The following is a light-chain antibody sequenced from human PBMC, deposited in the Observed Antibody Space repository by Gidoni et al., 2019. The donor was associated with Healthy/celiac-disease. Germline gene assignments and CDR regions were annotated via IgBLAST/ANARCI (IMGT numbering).Light chain of an antibody. Sequence: DIVMTQSPDSLAVSLGERATINCKSSQSVFYSSNNKNYLAWYQQRPGQPPKLLIYWASTRESGVPDRFSGSGSGTDFTLTISSLQAEDVAVYYWQQYYSLYTFGQGTKLEIK. V-gene: IGKV4-1*01. CDR3: QQYYSLYT. CDR1: QSVFYSSNNKNY. J-gene: IGKJ2*01. CDR2: WAS.